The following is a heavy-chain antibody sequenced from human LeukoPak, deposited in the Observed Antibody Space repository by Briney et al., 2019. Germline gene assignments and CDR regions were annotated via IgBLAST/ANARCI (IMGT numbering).Heavy chain of an antibody. CDR1: GGSFSGYY. Sequence: SETLSLACAVYGGSFSGYYWSWIRQPPGKGLEWFGEISHSGSTNYNPSLKSRVTISVDTSKDQFSLKLSSVTAADTAVYYCARPYSSSPWAFDIWGQGTMVTVSS. J-gene: IGHJ3*02. D-gene: IGHD6-6*01. CDR2: ISHSGST. V-gene: IGHV4-34*01. CDR3: ARPYSSSPWAFDI.